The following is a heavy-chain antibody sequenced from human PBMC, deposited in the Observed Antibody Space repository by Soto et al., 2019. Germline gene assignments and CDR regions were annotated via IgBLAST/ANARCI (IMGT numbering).Heavy chain of an antibody. V-gene: IGHV3-30*18. D-gene: IGHD2-2*02. CDR1: GFTFSSYG. CDR2: ISYDGSNK. J-gene: IGHJ6*02. CDR3: AKDLYCSSTSCYTYYYYYYGMDV. Sequence: LRLSCAASGFTFSSYGMHWVRQAPGKGLEWVAVISYDGSNKYYADSVKGRFTISRDNSKNTLYLQMNSLRAEDTAVYYCAKDLYCSSTSCYTYYYYYYGMDVWGQGTTVTVSS.